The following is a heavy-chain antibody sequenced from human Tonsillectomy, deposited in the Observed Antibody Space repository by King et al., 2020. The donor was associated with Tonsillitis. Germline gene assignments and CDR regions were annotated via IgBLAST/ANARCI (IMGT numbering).Heavy chain of an antibody. J-gene: IGHJ2*01. D-gene: IGHD3-22*01. V-gene: IGHV4-34*01. CDR3: ARRVYYDGSGSRRDWYFDL. CDR1: GGSFSDYY. Sequence: VQLQQWGAGLSKPSETLSLTCAIYGGSFSDYYWSWIRQPPRKGLEWIGEINHSGNTNYNPSLNSRVTMSVDTSKNQFSLRLSPVTAADTAVYYCARRVYYDGSGSRRDWYFDLWGRGTLVTVSS. CDR2: INHSGNT.